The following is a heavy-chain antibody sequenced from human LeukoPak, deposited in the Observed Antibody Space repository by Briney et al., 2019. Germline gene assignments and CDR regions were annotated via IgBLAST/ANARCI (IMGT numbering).Heavy chain of an antibody. CDR1: GFTFSSYA. CDR2: ISYDGSNK. Sequence: PGGSLRLSCAASGFTFSSYAMHWVRQAPGKGLEWVAVISYDGSNKYYADSVKGRFTISRDNSKNTLYLQMNSLRAEDTAVYYCARGGFYYDSSGYYYVYWGQGTLVTVSS. V-gene: IGHV3-30-3*01. D-gene: IGHD3-22*01. CDR3: ARGGFYYDSSGYYYVY. J-gene: IGHJ4*02.